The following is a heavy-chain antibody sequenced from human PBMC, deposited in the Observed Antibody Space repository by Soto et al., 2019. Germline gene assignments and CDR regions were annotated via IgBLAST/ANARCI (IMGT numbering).Heavy chain of an antibody. J-gene: IGHJ4*02. CDR2: IYHSGDT. CDR3: ARARIVVAGTIVDY. V-gene: IGHV4-38-2*01. D-gene: IGHD6-19*01. CDR1: GYSLTSGYY. Sequence: KSSETLSLTCAGSGYSLTSGYYCGWIRQPPGKGLEWIGSIYHSGDTYYNPSLKSRVTISVDTSKNHFSLKLTSVTAADTAVYYCARARIVVAGTIVDYWGQGTLVTVSS.